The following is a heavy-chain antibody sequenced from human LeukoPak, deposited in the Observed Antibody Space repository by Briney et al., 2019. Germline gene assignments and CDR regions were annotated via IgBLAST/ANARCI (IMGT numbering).Heavy chain of an antibody. CDR3: AKDVGKWESLHFFDY. J-gene: IGHJ4*02. D-gene: IGHD1-26*01. CDR2: IADSGGVT. CDR1: GFSFATYA. Sequence: GGSLRLSCAASGFSFATYAMTWVRQAPGKGLKWVSAIADSGGVTYYADSVKGRFTISRDDSRNTLYLQMNSLRGDDTAVYYCAKDVGKWESLHFFDYWGQGTLVTVSS. V-gene: IGHV3-23*01.